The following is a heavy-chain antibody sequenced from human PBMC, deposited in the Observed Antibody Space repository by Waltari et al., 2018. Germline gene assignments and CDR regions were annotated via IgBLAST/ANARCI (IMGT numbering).Heavy chain of an antibody. CDR3: AKSRGFEY. CDR1: GFTFSRYW. D-gene: IGHD2-2*01. J-gene: IGHJ4*02. CDR2: INYDGRQK. Sequence: ASGFTFSRYWMSWVRQTPGKGLEWVANINYDGRQKYYVDSVKGRFTISRDNAKNSVYLQMNSLRVEDTAVYYCAKSRGFEYWGQGALITVSS. V-gene: IGHV3-7*01.